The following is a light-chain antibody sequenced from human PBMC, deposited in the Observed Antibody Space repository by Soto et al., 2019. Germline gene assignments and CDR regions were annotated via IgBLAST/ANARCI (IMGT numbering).Light chain of an antibody. CDR3: ISYTSRSTWV. CDR1: SSDVGGYNY. CDR2: EVS. J-gene: IGLJ3*02. V-gene: IGLV2-14*01. Sequence: QSALTQPASVSGSPGQSITISCTGTSSDVGGYNYVSWYQQHPGKAPKLRIYEVSNRPSGVSDHFSGSRSGNTASLTISGLQAEDESDYYCISYTSRSTWVFGGGTKVTVL.